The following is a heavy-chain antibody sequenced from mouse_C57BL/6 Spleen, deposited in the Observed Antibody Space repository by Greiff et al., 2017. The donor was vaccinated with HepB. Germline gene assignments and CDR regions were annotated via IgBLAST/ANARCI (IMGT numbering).Heavy chain of an antibody. CDR1: GYTFTGYW. CDR3: ARGGSSGYRYYYAMDY. J-gene: IGHJ4*01. V-gene: IGHV1-9*01. D-gene: IGHD3-2*02. CDR2: ILPGSGST. Sequence: QVQLQHSGAELMKPGASVKLSCKATGYTFTGYWIEWVKQRPGHGLEWIGEILPGSGSTNYNEKFKGKATFTADTSSNTAYMQLSSLTTEDSAIYYCARGGSSGYRYYYAMDYWGQGTSVTVSS.